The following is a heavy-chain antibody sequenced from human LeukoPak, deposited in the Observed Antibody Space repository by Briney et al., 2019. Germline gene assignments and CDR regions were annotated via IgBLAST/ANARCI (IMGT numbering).Heavy chain of an antibody. CDR3: ARGRVTIFGVMVDY. V-gene: IGHV4-59*12. CDR1: GGSISSYY. CDR2: IYYSGST. D-gene: IGHD3-3*01. Sequence: PSETLSLTCTVSGGSISSYYWSWIRQPPGKGLEWIGYIYYSGSTNYNPSLKSRVTISVDTSKNQFSLRLSSVTAADTAVYYCARGRVTIFGVMVDYWGQGTLVTVSS. J-gene: IGHJ4*02.